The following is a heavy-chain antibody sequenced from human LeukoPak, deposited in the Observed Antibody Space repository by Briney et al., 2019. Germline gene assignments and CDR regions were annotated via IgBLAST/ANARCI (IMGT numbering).Heavy chain of an antibody. V-gene: IGHV1-24*01. CDR2: LDPEDGET. D-gene: IGHD6-13*01. CDR1: GYTLAELS. Sequence: ASVKVSCKVSGYTLAELSMHWVRQAPGKGLEWKGGLDPEDGETIYAQKFQGRVTMTEDTSTDTAYMELSSLRSEDTAVYYCATDHLVLRDYWGQGTLVTVSS. J-gene: IGHJ4*02. CDR3: ATDHLVLRDY.